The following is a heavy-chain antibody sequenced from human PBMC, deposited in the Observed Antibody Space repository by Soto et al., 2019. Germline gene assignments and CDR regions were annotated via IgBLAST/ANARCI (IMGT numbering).Heavy chain of an antibody. Sequence: GGSLRLSCAASGFTFSDYYMSWIRQAPGKGLEWVSYISSSSSYTNYADSVKGRFTISRDNAKNSLYLQMSSLRAEDTAVYYCARVHGSSYHYFDYWAQGSLVTVSS. V-gene: IGHV3-11*06. J-gene: IGHJ4*02. CDR3: ARVHGSSYHYFDY. D-gene: IGHD6-13*01. CDR1: GFTFSDYY. CDR2: ISSSSSYT.